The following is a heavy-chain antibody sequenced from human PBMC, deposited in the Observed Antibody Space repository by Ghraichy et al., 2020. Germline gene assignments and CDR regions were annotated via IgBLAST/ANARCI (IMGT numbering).Heavy chain of an antibody. D-gene: IGHD6-13*01. CDR3: TTRRSPLPSSSWYYFDY. Sequence: LSLTCAASGFTFSNAWMSWVRQAPGKGLEWVGRIKSKTDGGTTDYAAPVKGRFTISRDDSKNTLYLQMNSLKTEDTAVYYCTTRRSPLPSSSWYYFDYWGQGTLVTVSS. V-gene: IGHV3-15*01. CDR2: IKSKTDGGTT. J-gene: IGHJ4*02. CDR1: GFTFSNAW.